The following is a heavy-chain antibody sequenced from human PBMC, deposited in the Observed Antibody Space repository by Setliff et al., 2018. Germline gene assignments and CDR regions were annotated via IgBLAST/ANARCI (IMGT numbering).Heavy chain of an antibody. Sequence: GESLKISCQGSGFRFTSHWIGWVRQMPGKGLEWMGLIWPGDSDTKYSPSFQGRVTISADKSISTVYLHWSSLKASDTAMYYCARSPLDDAFDIWGQGTMVTVSS. CDR1: GFRFTSHW. CDR2: IWPGDSDT. CDR3: ARSPLDDAFDI. V-gene: IGHV5-51*03. J-gene: IGHJ3*02.